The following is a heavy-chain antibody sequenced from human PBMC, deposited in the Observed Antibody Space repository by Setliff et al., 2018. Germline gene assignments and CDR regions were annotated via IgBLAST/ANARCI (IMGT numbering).Heavy chain of an antibody. Sequence: SETLSLTCAVYGGSLSDYYWSWIRQPPGKGLEWIGEIHHSGSTNYNPSLKSRVTISVDTSKNQFSLKLSSVTAADTAVYYCARFCGTSNCQRAPLLDYWGQGILVTVSS. D-gene: IGHD1-1*01. J-gene: IGHJ4*02. CDR1: GGSLSDYY. CDR3: ARFCGTSNCQRAPLLDY. CDR2: IHHSGST. V-gene: IGHV4-34*01.